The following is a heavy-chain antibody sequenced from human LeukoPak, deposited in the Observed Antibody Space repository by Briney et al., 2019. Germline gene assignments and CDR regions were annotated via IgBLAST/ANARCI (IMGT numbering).Heavy chain of an antibody. Sequence: ASVKVSCKASGNTFTNYYVHWVRQAPGQGLEWLGLINPDGISTNYAQRSQGRVTVTRDTSTGTVYMELSSLISDDTALYYCVREFRGDYFDYWGQGTLVTVSS. CDR3: VREFRGDYFDY. V-gene: IGHV1-46*01. CDR2: INPDGIST. D-gene: IGHD3-10*01. CDR1: GNTFTNYY. J-gene: IGHJ4*02.